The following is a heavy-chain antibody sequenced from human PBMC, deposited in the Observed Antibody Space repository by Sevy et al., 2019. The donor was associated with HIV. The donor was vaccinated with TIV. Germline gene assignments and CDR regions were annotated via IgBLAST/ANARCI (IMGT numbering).Heavy chain of an antibody. CDR2: IRSTPDDGPE. V-gene: IGHV3-15*01. CDR1: GFTFSNAW. Sequence: GGSLRLSCAASGFTFSNAWMSWVRQAPGRGLEWVGRIRSTPDDGPEDYAAPVKCRFTISRDNSKNKLYIKMNSLKTEDTALYYCTTDAHDYSNYPSPYYFDNWGQGTLVTVSS. J-gene: IGHJ4*02. D-gene: IGHD4-4*01. CDR3: TTDAHDYSNYPSPYYFDN.